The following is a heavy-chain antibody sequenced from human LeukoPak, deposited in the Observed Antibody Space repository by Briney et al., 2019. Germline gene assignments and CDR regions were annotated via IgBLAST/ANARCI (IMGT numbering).Heavy chain of an antibody. CDR1: GDSFSSNSAA. V-gene: IGHV6-1*01. Sequence: SQTLSLTCAISGDSFSSNSAAWNWIRPSPSRGLEWLGRTYYRSKWYNDYAVSVKSRITINPDTSKNQFSLQLNSVTPEDTAVYYCARGSIFFLQGNWYFDLWGRGTLVTVSS. J-gene: IGHJ2*01. CDR3: ARGSIFFLQGNWYFDL. CDR2: TYYRSKWYN. D-gene: IGHD2/OR15-2a*01.